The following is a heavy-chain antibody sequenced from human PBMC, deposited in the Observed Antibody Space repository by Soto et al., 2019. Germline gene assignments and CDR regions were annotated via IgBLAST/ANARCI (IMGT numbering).Heavy chain of an antibody. V-gene: IGHV3-49*03. J-gene: IGHJ4*02. Sequence: PGGSLRLSCTASGFTFGDYAMSWFRRAPGKGLEWVGFIRSKGFSETREYAASVQGRFTISRDDSKSSAYLQMNSLKTEDTAVYYCTRLPRGYTGYADYWGQGNLVTVSS. D-gene: IGHD5-12*01. CDR1: GFTFGDYA. CDR2: IRSKGFSETR. CDR3: TRLPRGYTGYADY.